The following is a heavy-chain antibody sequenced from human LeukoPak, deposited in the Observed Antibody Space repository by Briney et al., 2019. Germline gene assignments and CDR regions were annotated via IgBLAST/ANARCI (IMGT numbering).Heavy chain of an antibody. CDR3: ARAAGSGWSYFDY. V-gene: IGHV4-61*01. CDR2: IYYRGST. Sequence: SETLSLTCTVSGGSISSGSYYWSWIRQPPGKGLEWLGYIYYRGSTNYNPSLKSRVTISVDTSKNQFSLKLSSVTAADTAIYYCARAAGSGWSYFDYWGQGTLVTVSS. D-gene: IGHD6-19*01. J-gene: IGHJ4*02. CDR1: GGSISSGSYY.